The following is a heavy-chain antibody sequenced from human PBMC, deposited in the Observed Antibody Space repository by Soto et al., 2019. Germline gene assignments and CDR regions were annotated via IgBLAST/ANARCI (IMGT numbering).Heavy chain of an antibody. V-gene: IGHV5-10-1*01. Sequence: PGESLKISCKGSGYNFTTYWISWVRQMPGKGLEWMGRIDPSDSYTNYSPSFQGHVTTSADKSISTAYLQWSSLKAWDSAMYYCARYYHGMDVWGQGTTVTVSS. CDR1: GYNFTTYW. CDR2: IDPSDSYT. J-gene: IGHJ6*02. CDR3: ARYYHGMDV.